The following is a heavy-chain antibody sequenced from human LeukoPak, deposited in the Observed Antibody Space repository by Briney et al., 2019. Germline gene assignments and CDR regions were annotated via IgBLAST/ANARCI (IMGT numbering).Heavy chain of an antibody. D-gene: IGHD3-10*01. CDR1: GFTFSSYA. CDR2: IRYDGSNK. J-gene: IGHJ6*03. Sequence: GGSLRLSCAASGFTFSSYAMHWVRQAPGKGLEWVAFIRYDGSNKYYADSVKGRFTISRDNSKNTLYLQMNSLRAEDTAVYYCAKGGITMVRGAYYYMDVWGKGTTVTISS. CDR3: AKGGITMVRGAYYYMDV. V-gene: IGHV3-30*02.